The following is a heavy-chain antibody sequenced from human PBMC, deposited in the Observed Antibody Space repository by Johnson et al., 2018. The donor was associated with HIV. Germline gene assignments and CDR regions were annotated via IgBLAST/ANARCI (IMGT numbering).Heavy chain of an antibody. V-gene: IGHV3-30*18. D-gene: IGHD1-7*01. J-gene: IGHJ3*02. CDR3: AKDRRELPSPFDI. Sequence: MQLVESGGGLVQPGRSLRLSCAASGFTFSSYGMHWVRQAPGKGLEWVAVISYDGKNKYYADSVKGRFTISRDKSKNTMYLQMNSLRDEDTAVYYCAKDRRELPSPFDIWGQGTMVTVSS. CDR2: ISYDGKNK. CDR1: GFTFSSYG.